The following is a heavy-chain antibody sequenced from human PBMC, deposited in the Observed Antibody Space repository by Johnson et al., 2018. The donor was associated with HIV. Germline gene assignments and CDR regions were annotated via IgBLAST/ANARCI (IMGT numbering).Heavy chain of an antibody. CDR2: IRYDGSNK. CDR3: AKDLEEGQQWLIGAFDI. V-gene: IGHV3-30*02. J-gene: IGHJ3*02. D-gene: IGHD6-19*01. CDR1: GFTVSSNY. Sequence: QVQLVEYGGGLIQPGGSLRLSCAASGFTVSSNYMSWVRQAPGKGLEWVAFIRYDGSNKYYADSVKGRFTISRDNSKNTLYLQMNSLRAEDTAVYYCAKDLEEGQQWLIGAFDIWGQGTMVTVSS.